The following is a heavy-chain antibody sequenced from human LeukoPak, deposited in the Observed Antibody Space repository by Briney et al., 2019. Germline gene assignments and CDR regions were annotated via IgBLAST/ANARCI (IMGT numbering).Heavy chain of an antibody. D-gene: IGHD4-17*01. Sequence: PSQTLSLTCTVSGGSISNGDYYGSWIRQPPGKGLEWIGYIYYSGSTYYNPSLKSRVTISVDTSKNQFSLKLSSVTAADTAVYYCARGGSYGDYVNYWGQGTLVTVSS. CDR3: ARGGSYGDYVNY. CDR1: GGSISNGDYY. CDR2: IYYSGST. J-gene: IGHJ4*02. V-gene: IGHV4-30-4*01.